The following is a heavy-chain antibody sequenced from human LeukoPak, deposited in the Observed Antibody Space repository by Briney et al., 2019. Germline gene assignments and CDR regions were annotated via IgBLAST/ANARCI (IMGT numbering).Heavy chain of an antibody. V-gene: IGHV4-61*02. Sequence: SETLSLTCTVSGGSISSGGYYWNWIRQPAGKGLEWIGRISNSGNTNYNPSLKTRATISVDTSKNQFSLRLTSVTAADTAVYFCARDHLEIDYWGQGTLVTVSS. D-gene: IGHD3-3*01. CDR2: ISNSGNT. CDR3: ARDHLEIDY. J-gene: IGHJ4*02. CDR1: GGSISSGGYY.